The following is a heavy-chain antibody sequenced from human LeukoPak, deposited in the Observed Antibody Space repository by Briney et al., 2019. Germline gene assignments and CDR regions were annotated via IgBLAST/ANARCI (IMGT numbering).Heavy chain of an antibody. D-gene: IGHD2-21*02. J-gene: IGHJ2*01. Sequence: SETLSLTCTVSGGSISSGDYYWSWIRQPPGKGLEWIGYIYYSGSTYYNPSLKSRVTISVDTSKNQFSLKLSSVTAADTAVYYCAGDLGPPSSVTHWYFDLWGRGTLVTVSS. CDR3: AGDLGPPSSVTHWYFDL. CDR1: GGSISSGDYY. CDR2: IYYSGST. V-gene: IGHV4-30-4*01.